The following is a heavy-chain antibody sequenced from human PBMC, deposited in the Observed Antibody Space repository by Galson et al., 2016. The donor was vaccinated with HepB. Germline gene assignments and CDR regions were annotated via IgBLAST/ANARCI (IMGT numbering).Heavy chain of an antibody. CDR3: ARNDGGY. Sequence: SLRLSCAASGFSFSSSVMSWVRQAPGKGLEWVAAISASGGNSYHADYVEGRFTISRDNSKNTLYLQMNSLRVEDTALFYCARNDGGYWGQGTRVTVSS. V-gene: IGHV3-23*01. D-gene: IGHD1-1*01. CDR2: ISASGGNS. J-gene: IGHJ4*02. CDR1: GFSFSSSV.